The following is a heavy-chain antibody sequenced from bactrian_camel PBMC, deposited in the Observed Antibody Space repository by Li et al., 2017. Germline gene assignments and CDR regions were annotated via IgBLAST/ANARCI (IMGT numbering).Heavy chain of an antibody. CDR2: SDRAGIT. V-gene: IGHV3S53*01. J-gene: IGHJ4*01. CDR3: AADFLQYCSGGHLAY. D-gene: IGHD2*01. CDR1: EYTSTIQC. Sequence: QVQLVESGGGLVQPGGSLRLSCVASEYTSTIQCMAWFRQVAGRAREPVAASDRAGITSYINSVKGRFTISRDDAENTVYLQMNRLEPEDTAMYYCAADFLQYCSGGHLAYWGQGTQVTVS.